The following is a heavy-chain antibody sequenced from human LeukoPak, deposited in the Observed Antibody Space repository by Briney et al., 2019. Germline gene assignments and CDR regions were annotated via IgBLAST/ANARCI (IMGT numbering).Heavy chain of an antibody. D-gene: IGHD3-10*01. Sequence: GASVTVSCKASGYTFTSYGISWVRQAPGQGLAWMGWISAYNGSTNYAQKLQGRVTMTTDTSTSTAYMELRSLRSDDTAVYYCARDWVVRGVIYFDYWGQGTLVTVSS. J-gene: IGHJ4*02. CDR2: ISAYNGST. CDR1: GYTFTSYG. CDR3: ARDWVVRGVIYFDY. V-gene: IGHV1-18*01.